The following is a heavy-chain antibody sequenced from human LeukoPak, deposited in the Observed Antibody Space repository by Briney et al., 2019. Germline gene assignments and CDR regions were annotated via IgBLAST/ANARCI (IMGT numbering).Heavy chain of an antibody. CDR2: INHSGST. CDR1: GGSFSGYY. CDR3: ARDLYSSSWIDY. D-gene: IGHD6-13*01. V-gene: IGHV4-34*01. J-gene: IGHJ4*02. Sequence: PSETLSLTCAVYGGSFSGYYWSWIRQPPGKGLEWIGEINHSGSTYYNPSLKSRVTISVDTSKNQFSLKLSSVTAADTAVYYCARDLYSSSWIDYWGQGTLVTVSS.